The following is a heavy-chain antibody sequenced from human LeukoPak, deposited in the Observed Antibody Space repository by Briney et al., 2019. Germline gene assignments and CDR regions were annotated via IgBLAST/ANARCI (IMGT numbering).Heavy chain of an antibody. CDR3: AREGIAMAGPFDA. V-gene: IGHV4-34*01. CDR1: GRSFSDYY. CDR2: IKQSGST. J-gene: IGHJ5*02. D-gene: IGHD6-19*01. Sequence: SDTLTLTCTVYGRSFSDYYWSWIRQPPGKALECIAEIKQSGSTNYNPSFKSRVTISVATCRNQFYLKLSSVIAADTAVYYCAREGIAMAGPFDAWGQGTLVTVSS.